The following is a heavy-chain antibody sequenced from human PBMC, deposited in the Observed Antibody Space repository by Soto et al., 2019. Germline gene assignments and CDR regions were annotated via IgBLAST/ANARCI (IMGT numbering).Heavy chain of an antibody. V-gene: IGHV4-34*01. J-gene: IGHJ6*02. CDR1: GGSFSGYY. D-gene: IGHD3-22*01. Sequence: SETLSLTCAVYGGSFSGYYWSWIRQPPGKGLEWIGEINHSGSTNYNPSLKSRVTISVDTSKNQFSLKLSSVTAADTAVYYCARLHGGPRLYYYYGMDVWGQGTTVT. CDR3: ARLHGGPRLYYYYGMDV. CDR2: INHSGST.